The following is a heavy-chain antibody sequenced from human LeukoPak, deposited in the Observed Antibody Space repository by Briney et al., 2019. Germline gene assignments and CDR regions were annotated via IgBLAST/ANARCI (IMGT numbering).Heavy chain of an antibody. CDR3: AKDRSGSTAEYFQH. J-gene: IGHJ1*01. V-gene: IGHV3-23*01. CDR2: ISGSGYST. Sequence: GGSLRLSCAASGFTFSSYAMSWVRQAPGKGLEWASAISGSGYSTYYADSVKGRFTISRDNSKNTLYLQMNSLRADDTAVYNCAKDRSGSTAEYFQHWGQGTLVTVSS. D-gene: IGHD3-10*01. CDR1: GFTFSSYA.